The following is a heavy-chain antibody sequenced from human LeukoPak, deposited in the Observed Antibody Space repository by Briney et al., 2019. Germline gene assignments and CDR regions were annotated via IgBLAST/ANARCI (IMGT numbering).Heavy chain of an antibody. J-gene: IGHJ3*01. CDR2: IYYSGST. CDR3: ARGQLLDVFDV. V-gene: IGHV4-59*07. Sequence: ADTLSLTCTLSCLSINSYYWMWIRQPPGRGREWIGYIYYSGSTKSKTSLKSRVSISVETSKNQLSMRLSSVNAAEKAVYYCARGQLLDVFDVWGQGTMVTVSS. CDR1: CLSINSYY. D-gene: IGHD3/OR15-3a*01.